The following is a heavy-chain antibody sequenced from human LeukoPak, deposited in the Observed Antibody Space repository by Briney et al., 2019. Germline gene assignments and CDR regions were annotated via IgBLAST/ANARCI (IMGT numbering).Heavy chain of an antibody. J-gene: IGHJ3*02. Sequence: PSESLSLTCTVSGGSITNSYWNCIRQPPGKGLEWIGYINYSRNTNYNPSLNSRVTISVDTSKNQFSLKLSSVTTADSAMYFRARDPLSTNDFDIWGQGTMVTVSS. CDR3: ARDPLSTNDFDI. D-gene: IGHD1-1*01. V-gene: IGHV4-59*01. CDR2: INYSRNT. CDR1: GGSITNSY.